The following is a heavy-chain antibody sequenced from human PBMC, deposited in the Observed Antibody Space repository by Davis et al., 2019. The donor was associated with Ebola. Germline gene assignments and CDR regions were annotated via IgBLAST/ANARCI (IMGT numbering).Heavy chain of an antibody. CDR1: GFTFRRYG. CDR2: ISYDGSNK. CDR3: AKDRGDGRGWFVFDS. V-gene: IGHV3-30*18. D-gene: IGHD6-19*01. Sequence: GGSLRLSCAASGFTFRRYGMHWVRQAPGKGLEWMAVISYDGSNKYYEDSVKGRFTISRNNSENTLYLQMNSLTDEDRAVYYCAKDRGDGRGWFVFDSWGQGALVTVSS. J-gene: IGHJ4*02.